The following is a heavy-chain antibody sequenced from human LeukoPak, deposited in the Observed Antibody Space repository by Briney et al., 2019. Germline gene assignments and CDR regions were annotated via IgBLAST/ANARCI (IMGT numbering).Heavy chain of an antibody. V-gene: IGHV3-74*01. Sequence: GGSLRLSCAASGFTFSSCWMHWVRQAPGKGLVWVSRINTDGSSTSYADSVKGRFTISRDNAKNTLYLQMNSLRAEDTAVYYCAKDIGGIVGATSAFDIWGQGTMVTVSS. D-gene: IGHD1-26*01. J-gene: IGHJ3*02. CDR1: GFTFSSCW. CDR3: AKDIGGIVGATSAFDI. CDR2: INTDGSST.